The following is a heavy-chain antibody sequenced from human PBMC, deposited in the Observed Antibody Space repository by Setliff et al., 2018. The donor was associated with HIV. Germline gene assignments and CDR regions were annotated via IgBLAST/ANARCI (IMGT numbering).Heavy chain of an antibody. J-gene: IGHJ5*02. CDR3: ARGADHFDTSGYYSFFDP. D-gene: IGHD3-22*01. Sequence: ASVKVSCKTSGYTFTAYYIHWVRQAPGQGLEWMGWINSNNGGTNYAQMFHGRVTMTRDTSISTAYMELSSLKSDDTAVYYCARGADHFDTSGYYSFFDPWGQGTLVTVS. CDR1: GYTFTAYY. CDR2: INSNNGGT. V-gene: IGHV1-2*02.